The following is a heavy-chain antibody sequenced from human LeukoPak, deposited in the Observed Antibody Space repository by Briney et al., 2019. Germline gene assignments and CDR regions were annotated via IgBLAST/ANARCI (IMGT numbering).Heavy chain of an antibody. CDR2: IHYSGST. J-gene: IGHJ4*02. Sequence: SETLSLTCTVSGGSISGYFWSWIRQPPGKRLEWIGYIHYSGSTNYNPSLNSRVTISVDTSKNQFSLRLSSVTAADTAVYYCARYGITIVRGGRYYFDSWGQGTLVTVSS. V-gene: IGHV4-59*08. CDR3: ARYGITIVRGGRYYFDS. CDR1: GGSISGYF. D-gene: IGHD3-10*01.